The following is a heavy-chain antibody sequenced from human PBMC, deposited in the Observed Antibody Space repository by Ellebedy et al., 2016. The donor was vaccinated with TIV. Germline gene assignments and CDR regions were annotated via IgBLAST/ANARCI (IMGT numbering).Heavy chain of an antibody. CDR3: ARGQGRV. CDR2: IKQDGSEK. V-gene: IGHV3-7*01. J-gene: IGHJ4*02. CDR1: GFTFSSHW. Sequence: GGSLRLXCAASGFTFSSHWMSWVRQAPGKGLEWVANIKQDGSEKYYVDSVKGRFTISRDNAKNSLYLQMNSLRAEDTAVYYCARGQGRVWGRGTLVTVSS. D-gene: IGHD1-26*01.